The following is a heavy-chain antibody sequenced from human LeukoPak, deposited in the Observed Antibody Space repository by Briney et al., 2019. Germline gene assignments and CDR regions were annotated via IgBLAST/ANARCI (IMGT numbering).Heavy chain of an antibody. CDR2: INPNGGGT. Sequence: ASVKVSCKASGYIFTGYYIHWVRQAPGQGLEWMGRINPNGGGTNYAQKFQGRVTVTGDTSISTAYMELSRLRSDDTAVYYCAREIRRGAGEWFDPWGQGTLVTVSS. J-gene: IGHJ5*02. CDR3: AREIRRGAGEWFDP. V-gene: IGHV1-2*06. CDR1: GYIFTGYY. D-gene: IGHD1-26*01.